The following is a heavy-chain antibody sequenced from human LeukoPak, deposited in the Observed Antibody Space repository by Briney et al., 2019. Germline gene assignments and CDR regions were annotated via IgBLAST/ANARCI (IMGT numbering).Heavy chain of an antibody. J-gene: IGHJ3*02. CDR2: INPNSGGT. CDR1: GYTFTGYY. Sequence: ASVKVSCKASGYTFTGYYMLWVRQAPGQGLEWMGWINPNSGGTNYAQRLQGRVTMTTDTSTTTAYMERRSLRSDDTAVYYCARATGTWGHDGFDIWGQGTMVTVSS. D-gene: IGHD3-16*01. CDR3: ARATGTWGHDGFDI. V-gene: IGHV1-2*02.